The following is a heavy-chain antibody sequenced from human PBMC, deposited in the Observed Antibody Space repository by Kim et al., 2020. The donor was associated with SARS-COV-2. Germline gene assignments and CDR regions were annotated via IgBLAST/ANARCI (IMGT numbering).Heavy chain of an antibody. J-gene: IGHJ4*02. CDR2: FI. V-gene: IGHV3-21*01. Sequence: FIYYADSVKGRFTISRDDAKNSLFLQMNSLRAEDTAVYYCARERHTFDYWGQGTLVTVSS. CDR3: ARERHTFDY.